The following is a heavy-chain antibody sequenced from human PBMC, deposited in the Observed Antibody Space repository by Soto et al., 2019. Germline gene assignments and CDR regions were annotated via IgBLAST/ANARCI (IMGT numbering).Heavy chain of an antibody. CDR1: GFSFSNAW. J-gene: IGHJ4*02. D-gene: IGHD2-21*02. V-gene: IGHV3-15*07. CDR2: IKSKIDGGTT. CDR3: TTDGACVTDFDY. Sequence: EVQLVESGGGLVKPGGSLRLSCAASGFSFSNAWMNWVRQAPGKGLEWVGRIKSKIDGGTTDYTALVKGRFTISRDDSKNTLDLQMNSLKTEDTAMYYCTTDGACVTDFDYWGQGTLVSVSS.